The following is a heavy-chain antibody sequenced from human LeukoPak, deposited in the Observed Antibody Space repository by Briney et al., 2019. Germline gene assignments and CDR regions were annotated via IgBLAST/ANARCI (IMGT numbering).Heavy chain of an antibody. D-gene: IGHD3-16*01. CDR1: GFIFTNHW. V-gene: IGHV5-51*01. CDR2: INPGGSDT. J-gene: IGHJ4*02. Sequence: GESLKISCEGTGFIFTNHWIGWVRQMPGKGLEWMGIINPGGSDTRYSPAIQGQATFSVDKSINTAYLHWTSLKASDTAIYYCARQLTGGYFDFLGQGTLVTVSS. CDR3: ARQLTGGYFDF.